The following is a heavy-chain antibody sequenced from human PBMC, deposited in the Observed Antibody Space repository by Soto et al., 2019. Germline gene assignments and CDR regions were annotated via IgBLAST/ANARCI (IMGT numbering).Heavy chain of an antibody. V-gene: IGHV3-23*01. CDR2: ISGSGRGT. J-gene: IGHJ4*02. D-gene: IGHD2-15*01. CDR1: GFTFSNYA. CDR3: ARDGGNSCSGGSFYFQAPDY. Sequence: EVQLLESGGGSVQPGGYLRLSCSASGFTFSNYAMSWVRQAPGKGLERAASISGSGRGTNYEDSVKARFTISRDNSKNTLAVQMSRLRAEDTAVYDCARDGGNSCSGGSFYFQAPDYWGQGTLVTVSP.